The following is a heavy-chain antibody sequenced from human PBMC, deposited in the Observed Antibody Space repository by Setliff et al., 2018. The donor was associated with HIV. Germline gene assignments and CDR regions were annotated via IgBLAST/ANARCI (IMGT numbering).Heavy chain of an antibody. Sequence: SETLSLTCTVSGGSISSYYWSWIRQPPGKGLEWIGYIYYSGSTNYNPSLKSRVTMTTDTSTSTAYMELRSLRSDDTAVYYCASDGTVAGPYYFDYWGQGTLVTVSS. CDR3: ASDGTVAGPYYFDY. CDR1: GGSISSYY. CDR2: IYYSGST. V-gene: IGHV4-59*01. D-gene: IGHD6-19*01. J-gene: IGHJ4*02.